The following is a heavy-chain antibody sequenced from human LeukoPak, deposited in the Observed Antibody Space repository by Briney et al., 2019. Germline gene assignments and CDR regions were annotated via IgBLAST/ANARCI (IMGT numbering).Heavy chain of an antibody. CDR1: GFTFSSYS. D-gene: IGHD6-13*01. CDR2: ISSSSSTI. CDR3: ARAPRIAAAGKRAYYYYMDV. V-gene: IGHV3-48*01. J-gene: IGHJ6*03. Sequence: GGSLRLSCAASGFTFSSYSMNWVRQAPGKGLEWVSYISSSSSTIYYADSVKGRFTISRDNAKNSLYLQMNSLRAEDTAVYYCARAPRIAAAGKRAYYYYMDVWGKGTTVTVSS.